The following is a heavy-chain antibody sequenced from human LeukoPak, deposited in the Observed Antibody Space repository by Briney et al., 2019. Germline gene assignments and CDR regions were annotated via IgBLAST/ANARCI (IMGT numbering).Heavy chain of an antibody. Sequence: ASVKVSCKASGYTFTSYYMHWVRQAPGQGLEWMGWINPNSGGTNYAQKFQGRVTMTRDTSISTAYMELSRLRSDDTAVYYCARSTPNFDWLLFGFDYWGQGTLVTVSS. V-gene: IGHV1-2*02. CDR1: GYTFTSYY. CDR2: INPNSGGT. J-gene: IGHJ4*02. D-gene: IGHD3-9*01. CDR3: ARSTPNFDWLLFGFDY.